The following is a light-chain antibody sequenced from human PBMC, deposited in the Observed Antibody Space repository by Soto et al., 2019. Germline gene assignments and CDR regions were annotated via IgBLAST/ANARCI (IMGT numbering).Light chain of an antibody. Sequence: AIKMTQSPSSLSASEGDRVTITCRASQGIRNDLGWYKQKPGKAPKLLIYAASSLQSGVPSRFSGSGSGTDFTLTISSLQPEDFATYYCLQDYIYPLTFGGGTKVEIK. CDR3: LQDYIYPLT. J-gene: IGKJ4*01. V-gene: IGKV1-6*01. CDR2: AAS. CDR1: QGIRND.